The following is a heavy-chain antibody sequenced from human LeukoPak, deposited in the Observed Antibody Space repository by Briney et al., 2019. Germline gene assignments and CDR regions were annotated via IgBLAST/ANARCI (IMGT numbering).Heavy chain of an antibody. CDR2: IVVGSGNT. CDR1: GYIFTSSA. CDR3: AAGEDYSGYGLAQALDY. Sequence: SVKVSCKASGYIFTSSAVQWVRQARGQRLEWIGWIVVGSGNTNYAQKFQERVTITRDMSTSTAYMELSSLRSEDTAVYYCAAGEDYSGYGLAQALDYWGQGTLVTVSS. J-gene: IGHJ4*02. D-gene: IGHD5-12*01. V-gene: IGHV1-58*01.